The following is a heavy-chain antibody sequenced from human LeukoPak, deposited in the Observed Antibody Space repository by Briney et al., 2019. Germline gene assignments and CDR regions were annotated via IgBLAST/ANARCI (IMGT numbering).Heavy chain of an antibody. CDR1: GFTFSSYA. J-gene: IGHJ4*02. V-gene: IGHV3-33*08. D-gene: IGHD6-6*01. CDR3: ARRPSSDY. CDR2: IWYDGSNK. Sequence: QTGGSLRLSCAASGFTFSSYAMSWVRQAPGKGLEWVAVIWYDGSNKYYADSVKGRFTISRDNSKNTLYLQMNSLRAEDTAVYYCARRPSSDYWGQGTLVTVSS.